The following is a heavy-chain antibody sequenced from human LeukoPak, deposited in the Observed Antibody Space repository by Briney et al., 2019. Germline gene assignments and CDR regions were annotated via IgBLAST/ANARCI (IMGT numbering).Heavy chain of an antibody. J-gene: IGHJ4*02. CDR3: ARDKSSSCRFDY. V-gene: IGHV3-21*01. CDR1: GFTFSSYS. Sequence: GGSLRLSCAASGFTFSSYSMNWVRQAPGKGLEWVSSISSSSGYIYYADSVRGRFTISRDNAKNSLYLQMNSLRAEDTAVYYCARDKSSSCRFDYWGQGTLVTVSS. CDR2: ISSSSGYI. D-gene: IGHD6-13*01.